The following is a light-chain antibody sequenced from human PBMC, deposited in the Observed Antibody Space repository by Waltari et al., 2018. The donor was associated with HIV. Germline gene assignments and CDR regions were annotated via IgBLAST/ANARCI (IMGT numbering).Light chain of an antibody. CDR3: VSYTSTIPLGAV. J-gene: IGLJ7*01. Sequence: QSALTQPASVSGSPGQSITISCTGTRSDVGGYNYVSWYQQHPGKAPKLIIYDVTDRPSGVSNRFSGSKSGNTASLTISGLQAEDEADYYCVSYTSTIPLGAVFGGGPQLTVL. V-gene: IGLV2-14*03. CDR1: RSDVGGYNY. CDR2: DVT.